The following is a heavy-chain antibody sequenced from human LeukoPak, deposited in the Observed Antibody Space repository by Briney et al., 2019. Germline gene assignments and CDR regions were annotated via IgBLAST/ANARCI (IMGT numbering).Heavy chain of an antibody. CDR2: ISSSSSTI. CDR1: GFTFSSYS. J-gene: IGHJ5*02. Sequence: LPGGSLRLSCAASGFTFSSYSMNWVRQAPGKGLEWVSYISSSSSTIYYADSVKGRFTISRDNSKNTLYLQMNSLRAEDTAVYYCARDGKFGEYNWFDPWGQGTLVTVSS. CDR3: ARDGKFGEYNWFDP. V-gene: IGHV3-48*01. D-gene: IGHD3-10*01.